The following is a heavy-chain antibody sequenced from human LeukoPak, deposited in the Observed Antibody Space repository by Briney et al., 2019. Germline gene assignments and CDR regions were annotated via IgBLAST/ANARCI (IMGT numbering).Heavy chain of an antibody. Sequence: SETLSLTCTVSGGSINSYYWSWIRQPPGKGLEWIGYIYYSGGTNYSPSLKGRVTISVDTSKNQFSLKLSSVTAADTAVYYCARGLAAAGTSYFDYWGQGTLVTVSS. CDR1: GGSINSYY. J-gene: IGHJ4*02. CDR2: IYYSGGT. CDR3: ARGLAAAGTSYFDY. V-gene: IGHV4-59*01. D-gene: IGHD6-13*01.